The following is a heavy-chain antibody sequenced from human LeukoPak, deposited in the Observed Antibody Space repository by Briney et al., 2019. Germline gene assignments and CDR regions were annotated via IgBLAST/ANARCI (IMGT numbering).Heavy chain of an antibody. CDR3: TTGDYYGSGSYYRDY. D-gene: IGHD3-10*01. Sequence: GGSLRLSCAASGFTFSSYAMSWVRQAPGKGLEWVGRIKSKTDGGTTDYAAPVKGRFTISRDDSKNTLYLQMNSLKTEDTAVYYCTTGDYYGSGSYYRDYWGQGTLVTVSS. CDR2: IKSKTDGGTT. CDR1: GFTFSSYA. J-gene: IGHJ4*02. V-gene: IGHV3-15*01.